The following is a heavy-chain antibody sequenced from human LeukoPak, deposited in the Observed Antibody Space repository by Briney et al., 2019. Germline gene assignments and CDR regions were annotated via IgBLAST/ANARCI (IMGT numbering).Heavy chain of an antibody. CDR3: ARRYGSGWYDY. D-gene: IGHD6-19*01. V-gene: IGHV3-53*01. CDR2: IYSGGST. J-gene: IGHJ4*02. Sequence: GGSLRLSCAASGFTVSSNYMSWVRQAPGKGLEWVSFIYSGGSTYSADSVKGRFTISRDNSKNTLYLHMNSLRAEDTAVYYCARRYGSGWYDYWGQGTLVTVSS. CDR1: GFTVSSNY.